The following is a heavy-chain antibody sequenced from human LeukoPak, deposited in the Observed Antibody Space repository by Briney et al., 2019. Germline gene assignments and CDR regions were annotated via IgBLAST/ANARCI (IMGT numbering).Heavy chain of an antibody. J-gene: IGHJ4*02. CDR1: GYTFTGYY. D-gene: IGHD3-22*01. Sequence: ASVKVSCKASGYTFTGYYIYWVRQAPGQGLEWMGIINPSRGTTNYAQRFQGRVTMTRDVSTSTVYMELSSLRSEDAAVYYCARGSHVRVYDSSADYGHYGGQGTLVTVSS. V-gene: IGHV1-46*01. CDR3: ARGSHVRVYDSSADYGHY. CDR2: INPSRGTT.